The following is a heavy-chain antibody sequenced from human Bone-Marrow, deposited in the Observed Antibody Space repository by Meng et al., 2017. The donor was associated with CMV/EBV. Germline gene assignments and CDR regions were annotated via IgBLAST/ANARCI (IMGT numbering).Heavy chain of an antibody. CDR1: GGTFSSYA. Sequence: SVKVSCKASGGTFSSYAISWVRQAPGQGLEWMGGIIPILGIANYAQKFQGRVTMTRDTSTSTVYMELSSLRSEDTAVYYCARCKDVDTARRYYYYGMDVWGQGTTVTVSS. J-gene: IGHJ6*02. V-gene: IGHV1-69*10. CDR3: ARCKDVDTARRYYYYGMDV. D-gene: IGHD5-18*01. CDR2: IIPILGIA.